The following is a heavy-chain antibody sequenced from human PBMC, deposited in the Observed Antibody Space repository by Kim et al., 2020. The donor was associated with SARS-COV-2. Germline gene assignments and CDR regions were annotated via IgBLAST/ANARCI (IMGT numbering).Heavy chain of an antibody. Sequence: GGSLRLSCAASGFTFGDYAMHWVRQAPGKGLEWVSGISSNGGSLAYADSLKGRFTISRDNAKNSLYLQMNSLRAEDTALYYCARAFGSSPRYFDYWGQGTLGTGSS. J-gene: IGHJ4*02. CDR1: GFTFGDYA. CDR3: ARAFGSSPRYFDY. CDR2: ISSNGGSL. D-gene: IGHD1-26*01. V-gene: IGHV3-9*01.